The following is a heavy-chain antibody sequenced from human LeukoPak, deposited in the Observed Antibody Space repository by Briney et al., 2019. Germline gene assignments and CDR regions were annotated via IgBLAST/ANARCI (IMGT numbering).Heavy chain of an antibody. CDR1: GFTFSGSA. V-gene: IGHV3-23*01. Sequence: GGSLRLSCAASGFTFSGSAMSWVRQAPGKGLEWVSAISNNGGYTYYADSVQGRFTISRDNSKSTLCLQMNSLRAEDTAVYYCAKQLGYCSDGSCYFPYWGQGTLVTVSS. D-gene: IGHD2-15*01. CDR2: ISNNGGYT. CDR3: AKQLGYCSDGSCYFPY. J-gene: IGHJ4*02.